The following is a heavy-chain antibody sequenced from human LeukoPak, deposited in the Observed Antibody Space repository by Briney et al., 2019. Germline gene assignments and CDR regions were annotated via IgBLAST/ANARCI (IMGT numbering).Heavy chain of an antibody. CDR2: INPSGGST. V-gene: IGHV1-46*01. J-gene: IGHJ4*02. CDR3: ARDTLFGYDSSGYEYYFDY. CDR1: GYTFTSYY. Sequence: ASVKVSCKASGYTFTSYYMHWVRQAPGQGLEWMGIINPSGGSTSYAQKFQGRVTMTRDTSTSTVYIELSSLRSEDTAVYYCARDTLFGYDSSGYEYYFDYWGQGTLVTVSS. D-gene: IGHD3-22*01.